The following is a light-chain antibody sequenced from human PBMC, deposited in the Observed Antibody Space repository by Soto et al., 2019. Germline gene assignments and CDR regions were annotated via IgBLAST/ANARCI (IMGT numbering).Light chain of an antibody. J-gene: IGKJ2*02. CDR2: GAS. CDR1: QRVSSSY. V-gene: IGKV3-20*01. Sequence: EIVLTQSPCTLSLSPGERVTLSCRASQRVSSSYLAWYRQKPGQAPRLLIYGASTRATGIPDRVSGSGSGTDFTLTISRLEPEDFAVYYCQQYGSSPCTFGQGTNLEIK. CDR3: QQYGSSPCT.